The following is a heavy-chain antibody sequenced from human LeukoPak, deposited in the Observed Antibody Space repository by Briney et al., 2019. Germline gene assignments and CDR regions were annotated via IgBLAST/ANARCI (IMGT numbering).Heavy chain of an antibody. Sequence: QPGGSLRLSCAASGFTFSSYGMHWVRQAPGKGLEWVAVISYDGSNKYYADSVKGRFTISRDNSKNTVYLQMNSLRAEDTAVYYCARERRDDYNQGYCCLFEFWGQGTLVTVSS. CDR1: GFTFSSYG. J-gene: IGHJ4*02. D-gene: IGHD5-24*01. CDR3: ARERRDDYNQGYCCLFEF. CDR2: ISYDGSNK. V-gene: IGHV3-30*03.